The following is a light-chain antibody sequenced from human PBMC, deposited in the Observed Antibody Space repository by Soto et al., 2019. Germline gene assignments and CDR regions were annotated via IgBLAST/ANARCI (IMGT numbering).Light chain of an antibody. CDR3: QQLFMYPPA. V-gene: IGKV1-9*01. J-gene: IGKJ3*01. Sequence: IQLTQSPSSLSASVGDRVTITCRASQGIINYLAWYQQKPGKAPKLLIYGASTLQSGVPSRFGGSGSGTDFTRTVSSLQPEDFATYDWQQLFMYPPAFGPGTKVDIK. CDR1: QGIINY. CDR2: GAS.